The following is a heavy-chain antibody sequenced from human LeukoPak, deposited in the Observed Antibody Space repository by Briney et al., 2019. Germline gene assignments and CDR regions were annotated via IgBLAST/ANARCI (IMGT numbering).Heavy chain of an antibody. J-gene: IGHJ4*02. CDR1: GYTFTSYG. CDR2: ISVYNGNT. D-gene: IGHD6-13*01. V-gene: IGHV1-18*01. CDR3: ARDRSRVAAAGTGDY. Sequence: ASVKVSCKASGYTFTSYGISWVRQAPGQGLEWMGWISVYNGNTNYAQNLQGRVTMTTDTSTSTAYMELRSLRSDDTAVYYCARDRSRVAAAGTGDYWGQGTLVTVSS.